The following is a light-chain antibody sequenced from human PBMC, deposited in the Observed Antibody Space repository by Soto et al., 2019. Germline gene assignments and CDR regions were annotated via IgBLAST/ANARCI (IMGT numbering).Light chain of an antibody. J-gene: IGKJ1*01. CDR3: HQYDTSPWK. Sequence: EIVLTHSLGTLSFSPWEIATLSCRASQSVSSYLAWYQQKPGQAPRLLIYGASSRATGIPDRFSGSGSGTAFTLTISRLEPEDFAVYYCHQYDTSPWKFGQGTKVDIK. CDR1: QSVSSY. CDR2: GAS. V-gene: IGKV3-20*01.